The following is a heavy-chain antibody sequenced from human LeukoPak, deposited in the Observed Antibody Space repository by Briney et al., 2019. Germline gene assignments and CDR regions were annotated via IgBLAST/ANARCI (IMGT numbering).Heavy chain of an antibody. CDR3: TRDISTVLLWFGEPHAFDL. J-gene: IGHJ3*01. D-gene: IGHD3-10*01. Sequence: ASVNVSCKASGYIFTGYAMHWVRQAPGQSLEWMGWINAGTGDTEYSQKFQGRVTITRDTSATTVYMYLGSLKSEDTAMYYCTRDISTVLLWFGEPHAFDLWGQGTMVTVSS. CDR1: GYIFTGYA. V-gene: IGHV1-3*01. CDR2: INAGTGDT.